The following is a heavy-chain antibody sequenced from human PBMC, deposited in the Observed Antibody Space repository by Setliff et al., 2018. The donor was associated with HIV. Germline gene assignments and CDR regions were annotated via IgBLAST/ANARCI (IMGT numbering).Heavy chain of an antibody. CDR3: ARARRAGSGPKYFQH. CDR2: INHSGST. V-gene: IGHV4-34*01. J-gene: IGHJ1*01. CDR1: GGSFNGYY. D-gene: IGHD2-15*01. Sequence: PSETLSLTCAVYGGSFNGYYWSWIRQPPGKGLEWIGEINHSGSTNYNPSLKGRDTMSVDKSKNQFSLRLSSVTAADTAVYYCARARRAGSGPKYFQHWGQGTRVTVSS.